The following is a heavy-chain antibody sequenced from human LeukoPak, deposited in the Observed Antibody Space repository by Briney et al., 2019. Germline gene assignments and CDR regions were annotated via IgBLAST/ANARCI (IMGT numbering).Heavy chain of an antibody. CDR1: GFTFSSYG. CDR2: IWYDGSNK. V-gene: IGHV3-33*01. CDR3: ARPGIAVAGSFDY. D-gene: IGHD6-19*01. J-gene: IGHJ4*02. Sequence: GRSLRLSCAASGFTFSSYGMHWVRQAPGKGLEWVAVIWYDGSNKYYADSVKGRFTISRDNSKNTLYLQMNSLRAEDTAVYCYARPGIAVAGSFDYWGQGTLVTVSS.